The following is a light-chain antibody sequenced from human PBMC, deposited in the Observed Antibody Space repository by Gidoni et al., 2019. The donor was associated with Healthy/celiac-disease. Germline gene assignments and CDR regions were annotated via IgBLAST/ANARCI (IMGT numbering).Light chain of an antibody. Sequence: NFMLTSPHPVSEPPGKTVTITCTGSSGSIARNYLQWYQQRPVCAPTTVIYEDNQRPSGVPDRFSGSIDSSSNSASLTISGLKTEDEADYYCQSYDSSNRVFGTGTKVTVL. CDR3: QSYDSSNRV. CDR1: SGSIARNY. CDR2: EDN. J-gene: IGLJ1*01. V-gene: IGLV6-57*02.